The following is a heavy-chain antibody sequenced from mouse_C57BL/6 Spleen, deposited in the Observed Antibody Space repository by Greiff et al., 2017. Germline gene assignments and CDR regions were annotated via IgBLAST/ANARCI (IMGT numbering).Heavy chain of an antibody. CDR3: ARHDNGNYDAMDY. D-gene: IGHD2-1*01. V-gene: IGHV2-6-1*01. Sequence: QVQLKESGPGLVAPSQSLSITCTVSGFSLTSYGVHWVRQPPGKGLEWLVVIWSDGSTTYNSALKSRLSISKDNSKSQVFLKMNSLQTDDTAMYYCARHDNGNYDAMDYWGQGTSVTVSS. CDR1: GFSLTSYG. J-gene: IGHJ4*01. CDR2: IWSDGST.